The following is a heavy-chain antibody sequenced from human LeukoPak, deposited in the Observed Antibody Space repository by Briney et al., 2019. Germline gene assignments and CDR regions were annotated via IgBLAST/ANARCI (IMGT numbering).Heavy chain of an antibody. CDR3: TRYNNDHFDY. V-gene: IGHV3-33*01. CDR1: GFTFGGYG. J-gene: IGHJ4*02. D-gene: IGHD1-14*01. Sequence: GGSLRLSCAGSGFTFGGYGMHWFRQTPGKGLEWVAVIAYEGSRAFYADSVKGRFTISRDNSKNTMSVQMDDLRAEDTAVYYCTRYNNDHFDYWGQGTLVTVSS. CDR2: IAYEGSRA.